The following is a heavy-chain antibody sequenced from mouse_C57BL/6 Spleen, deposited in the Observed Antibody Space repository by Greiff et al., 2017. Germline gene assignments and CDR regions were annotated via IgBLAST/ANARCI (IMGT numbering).Heavy chain of an antibody. CDR1: GYAFTNYL. D-gene: IGHD1-1*01. J-gene: IGHJ2*01. CDR2: INPGSGGT. V-gene: IGHV1-54*01. Sequence: VQLQQSGAELVRPGTSVKVSCKASGYAFTNYLIEWVKQRPGQGLEWIGVINPGSGGTNYNQKFKGKATLTVDTSSSTAYMQLSSLTSEDSAVYYCARPGIFDYWGQGTTLTVSS. CDR3: ARPGIFDY.